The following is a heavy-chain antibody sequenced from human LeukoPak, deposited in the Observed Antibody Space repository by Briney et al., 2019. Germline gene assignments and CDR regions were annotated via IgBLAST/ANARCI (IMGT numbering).Heavy chain of an antibody. CDR1: GYPFTTYD. Sequence: ASVKVSCKASGYPFTTYDISWVRQAPGQGLEWLGWISGNNGKTNYAKKFQVRVTMTTDTSTSTTYMELRSLRSDDTAIYYCARRWGSGIRGAFDIWGQGTMVTVSS. J-gene: IGHJ3*02. CDR3: ARRWGSGIRGAFDI. V-gene: IGHV1-18*01. D-gene: IGHD3-10*01. CDR2: ISGNNGKT.